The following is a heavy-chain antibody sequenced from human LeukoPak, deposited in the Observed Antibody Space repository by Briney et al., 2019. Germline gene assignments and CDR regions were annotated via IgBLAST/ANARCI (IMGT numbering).Heavy chain of an antibody. Sequence: PGGSLRLSCAAYGFTFSNYVMSWVRQAPGKGLEWVSAIIGSNTYYADPVRGRFTTSRDNSKNTLFLQMDTLRADDTAVYYCAKGSTDSRPYYFDFWGQGTLVTVSS. CDR3: AKGSTDSRPYYFDF. D-gene: IGHD6-13*01. V-gene: IGHV3-23*01. J-gene: IGHJ4*02. CDR1: GFTFSNYV. CDR2: IIGSNT.